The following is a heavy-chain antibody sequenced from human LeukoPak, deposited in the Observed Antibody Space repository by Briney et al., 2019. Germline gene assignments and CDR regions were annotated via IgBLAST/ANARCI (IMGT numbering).Heavy chain of an antibody. CDR2: IYYSGST. CDR1: GGSISSSSYY. CDR3: ASNLVGAPPSYRYFDL. J-gene: IGHJ2*01. Sequence: MTSETLSLTCTVSGGSISSSSYYWGWIRQRPEKGLEWIGSIYYSGSTYYNPSLKSRVTISVDTSKNQFSLKLSSVTAADTAVYYCASNLVGAPPSYRYFDLWGRGTLVTVSS. D-gene: IGHD1-26*01. V-gene: IGHV4-39*01.